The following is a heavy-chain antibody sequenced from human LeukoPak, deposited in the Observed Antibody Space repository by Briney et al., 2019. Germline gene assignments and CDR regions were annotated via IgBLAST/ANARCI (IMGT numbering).Heavy chain of an antibody. CDR2: ISSGGSTI. D-gene: IGHD3-22*01. CDR1: GFTFSSYE. V-gene: IGHV3-48*03. Sequence: GGSLRLSCAASGFTFSSYEMNWVRQAPGKGLEWVSYISSGGSTIYYADSVKGRFTISRDNAKNSLYLQMNSLRAEDTAVYYCATEHNYYDSSGYFDYWGQGTLVTVSS. CDR3: ATEHNYYDSSGYFDY. J-gene: IGHJ4*02.